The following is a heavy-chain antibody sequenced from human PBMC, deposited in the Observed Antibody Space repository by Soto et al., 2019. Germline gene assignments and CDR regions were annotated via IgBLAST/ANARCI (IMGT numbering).Heavy chain of an antibody. D-gene: IGHD3-10*01. CDR3: ARAGAAPYYYYGLDV. J-gene: IGHJ6*02. CDR2: IRAYDGDT. V-gene: IGHV1-18*01. CDR1: GYTFSAYD. Sequence: ASVKVSCKTSGYTFSAYDIYWVRQAPGQGLEWMGWIRAYDGDTNYAQKFQTRVTMTTDKSTDTAYMDLRSLTSDDTAIYYCARAGAAPYYYYGLDVWGQGTTVTVSS.